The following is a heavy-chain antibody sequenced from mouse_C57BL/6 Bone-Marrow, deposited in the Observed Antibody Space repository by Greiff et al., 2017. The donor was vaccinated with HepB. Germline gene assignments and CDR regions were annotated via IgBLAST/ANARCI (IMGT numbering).Heavy chain of an antibody. J-gene: IGHJ3*01. CDR1: GYTFTSYG. Sequence: VKLMESGAELARPGASVKLSCKASGYTFTSYGISWVKQRTGQGLEWIGEIYPRSGNTYYNEKFKGKATLTADKSSSTAYMELRSLTSEDSAVYFCARLRGYYGSSYGFAYWGQGTLVTVSA. CDR3: ARLRGYYGSSYGFAY. CDR2: IYPRSGNT. D-gene: IGHD1-1*01. V-gene: IGHV1-81*01.